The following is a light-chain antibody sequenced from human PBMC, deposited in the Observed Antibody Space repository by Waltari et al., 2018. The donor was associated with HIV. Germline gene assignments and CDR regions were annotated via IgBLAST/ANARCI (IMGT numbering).Light chain of an antibody. Sequence: QSALTQPRSVSGSPGQSVTISCTGTSSDVGGYNYVSWYQQHPGKAPSLMIYDVNRRPSGVPGRFSGSKSGNTASLTISGLQAEDEADYYCCSYAGSYTYVFGTGTEVTVL. CDR1: SSDVGGYNY. J-gene: IGLJ1*01. CDR2: DVN. V-gene: IGLV2-11*01. CDR3: CSYAGSYTYV.